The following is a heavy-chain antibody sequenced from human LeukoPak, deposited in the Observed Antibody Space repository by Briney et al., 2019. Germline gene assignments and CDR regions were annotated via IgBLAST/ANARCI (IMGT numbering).Heavy chain of an antibody. V-gene: IGHV1-2*02. J-gene: IGHJ6*03. CDR2: INPNSGGT. CDR3: ARGVTARGFYYYMDI. CDR1: GYTFTSYG. D-gene: IGHD2-21*02. Sequence: ASVKVSCKASGYTFTSYGISWVRQAPGQGLEWMGWINPNSGGTNYAQKFQGRVTMTRDTSISTAYMELSRLRSDDTAVYYCARGVTARGFYYYMDIWGNGTTVTISS.